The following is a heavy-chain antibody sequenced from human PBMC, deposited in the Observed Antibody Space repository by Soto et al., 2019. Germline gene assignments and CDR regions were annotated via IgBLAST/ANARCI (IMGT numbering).Heavy chain of an antibody. D-gene: IGHD4-17*01. CDR3: ARRYGPGFDY. CDR2: IYYSGST. V-gene: IGHV4-59*08. J-gene: IGHJ4*02. Sequence: QVQLQESGRGLVKPSETLSLTCTVSGGSISSYYWSWIRQPPGKGLESIGYIYYSGSTNYNPSLKSRVTISVDTSKNQFSLKLSSVTAAATAVYYCARRYGPGFDYWGQGTLVTVSS. CDR1: GGSISSYY.